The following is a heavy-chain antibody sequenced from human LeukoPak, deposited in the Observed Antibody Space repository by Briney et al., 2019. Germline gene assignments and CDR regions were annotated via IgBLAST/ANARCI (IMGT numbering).Heavy chain of an antibody. D-gene: IGHD1-26*01. CDR2: IYYSGST. V-gene: IGHV4-39*01. CDR3: ARQGAGGRAFDI. Sequence: PSETLSLTCTVSGGSISSSSDYWGWIRQPPGKGLEWIGSIYYSGSTCYNPSLKSRVTISVDTSKNQFSLRLSSVTAADTAIYYCARQGAGGRAFDIWGQGTMVTVSS. CDR1: GGSISSSSDY. J-gene: IGHJ3*02.